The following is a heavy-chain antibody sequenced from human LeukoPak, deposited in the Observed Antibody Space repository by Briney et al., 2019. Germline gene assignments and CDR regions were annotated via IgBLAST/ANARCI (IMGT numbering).Heavy chain of an antibody. J-gene: IGHJ4*02. Sequence: SETLSLTCTVSGGSITNYDWSWFRQPPGKGLEFIGHVHYSGTANYNPAPRSRGTISIATYKKHFFLKLKSVTAADTAVDYCARGYGDFRVEGRYFHSWGQGTLVTVSS. V-gene: IGHV4-59*01. CDR2: VHYSGTA. CDR3: ARGYGDFRVEGRYFHS. D-gene: IGHD4-17*01. CDR1: GGSITNYD.